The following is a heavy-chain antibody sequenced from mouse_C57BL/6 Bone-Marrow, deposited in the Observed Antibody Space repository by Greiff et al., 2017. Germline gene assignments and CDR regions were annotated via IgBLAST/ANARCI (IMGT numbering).Heavy chain of an antibody. CDR2: IWWDDDK. Sequence: QVTLQVSGPGILQPSQTLSLTCSFSGFSLSTFGMGVGWIRQPSGKGLEWLAHIWWDDDKYYNPARKSRLTISKDTSKNQLFLKIANVDTADTATYYCGREGDSSGSWFAYWGQGTLVTVSA. CDR1: GFSLSTFGMG. CDR3: GREGDSSGSWFAY. V-gene: IGHV8-8*01. J-gene: IGHJ3*01. D-gene: IGHD3-2*02.